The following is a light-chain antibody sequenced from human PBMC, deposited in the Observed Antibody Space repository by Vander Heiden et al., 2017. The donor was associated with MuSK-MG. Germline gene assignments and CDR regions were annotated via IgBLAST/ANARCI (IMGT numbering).Light chain of an antibody. J-gene: IGKJ1*01. CDR1: QSISSY. CDR3: QQSYSTPWT. V-gene: IGKV1-39*01. Sequence: DIQMTQSPSSQSASVGDRVTITCRASQSISSYLNWYQQKPGKAPKLLIYAASSLQSGVPSSFSGSGSGTDFTLTISSLQPEDFATYYCQQSYSTPWTFGQGTKVEIK. CDR2: AAS.